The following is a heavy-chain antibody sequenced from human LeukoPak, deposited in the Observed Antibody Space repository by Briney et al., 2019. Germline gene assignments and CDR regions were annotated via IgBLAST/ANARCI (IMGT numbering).Heavy chain of an antibody. V-gene: IGHV4-39*01. Sequence: PSETLSLTCTVSGGSISSSNYYWAWIRQPPGKGLGWIGTIHYSGGTNYNPSLRSRVTLSVDTSKNQFSLKLSSVTAADTAVYYCARQGAAAGDSDYWGQGTLVTVSS. J-gene: IGHJ4*02. CDR3: ARQGAAAGDSDY. D-gene: IGHD6-13*01. CDR1: GGSISSSNYY. CDR2: IHYSGGT.